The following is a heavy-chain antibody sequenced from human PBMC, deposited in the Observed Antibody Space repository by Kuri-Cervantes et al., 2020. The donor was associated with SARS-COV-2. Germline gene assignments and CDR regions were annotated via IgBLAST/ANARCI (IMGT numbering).Heavy chain of an antibody. Sequence: GESLKISCKGSGYSFTSYWIGWVRQMPGKGLGWMGIIYPGDFDTRYSPSFQGQVTISADKSISTAYLQWSSLKASDTAMYYCARHLSFDSRNYYYYYMDVWGKGTTVTVSS. V-gene: IGHV5-51*01. CDR2: IYPGDFDT. D-gene: IGHD3-16*02. CDR1: GYSFTSYW. J-gene: IGHJ6*03. CDR3: ARHLSFDSRNYYYYYMDV.